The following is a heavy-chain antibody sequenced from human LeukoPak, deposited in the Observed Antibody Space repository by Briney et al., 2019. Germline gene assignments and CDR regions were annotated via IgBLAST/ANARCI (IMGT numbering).Heavy chain of an antibody. Sequence: ASVKVSCKASGYTFTSYGISWVRQAPGQGLEWMGWISAYNGNTNYAQKLQGRVTMTTDTSTSTAYMELRSLRSDDTAVYYCARDGYYDSSGYANWFDPWGQGTLVTVSS. D-gene: IGHD3-22*01. CDR2: ISAYNGNT. J-gene: IGHJ5*02. CDR1: GYTFTSYG. CDR3: ARDGYYDSSGYANWFDP. V-gene: IGHV1-18*01.